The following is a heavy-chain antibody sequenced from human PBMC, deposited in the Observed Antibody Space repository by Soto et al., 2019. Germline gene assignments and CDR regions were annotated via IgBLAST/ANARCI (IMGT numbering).Heavy chain of an antibody. CDR1: GFTFSSYG. CDR3: ARGVDYDILTGYYKTDSNWFDP. Sequence: QVQLVESGGGVVQPGRSLRLSCAASGFTFSSYGMHWVRQAPGKGLEWVAVIWYDGSNKYYADSVKGRFTISRDNSKNTLYLQMNSLSAEDTAVYYCARGVDYDILTGYYKTDSNWFDPWGQGTLVTVSS. CDR2: IWYDGSNK. J-gene: IGHJ5*02. V-gene: IGHV3-33*01. D-gene: IGHD3-9*01.